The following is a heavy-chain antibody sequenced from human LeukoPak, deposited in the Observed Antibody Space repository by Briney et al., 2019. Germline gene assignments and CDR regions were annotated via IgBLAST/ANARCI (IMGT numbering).Heavy chain of an antibody. CDR3: ARKGQADDYGKPA. J-gene: IGHJ5*02. V-gene: IGHV3-23*01. CDR1: GFTFSSYD. Sequence: GGSLRLSCAASGFTFSSYDLSWVRQAPGKGLECVSAIDRGVGSTYYEDSVKGRFTISRDNSKNMLYLQMNNLRADDTAVYYCARKGQADDYGKPAWGQGTLVTVSS. CDR2: IDRGVGST. D-gene: IGHD4-17*01.